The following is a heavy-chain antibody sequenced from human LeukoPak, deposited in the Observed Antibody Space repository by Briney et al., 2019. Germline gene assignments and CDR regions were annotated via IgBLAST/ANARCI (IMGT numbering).Heavy chain of an antibody. Sequence: GASVKVSCKASGYTFTSYYMHWVRQAPGQGLEGMGIINPSGGSTSYAQRFQGRVTMTRDMSTSTVYMELSSLRSEDTAVYYCARGLSYDSSGYYYDSKYYFDYWGQETLVTVSS. CDR1: GYTFTSYY. J-gene: IGHJ4*02. CDR3: ARGLSYDSSGYYYDSKYYFDY. V-gene: IGHV1-46*01. CDR2: INPSGGST. D-gene: IGHD3-22*01.